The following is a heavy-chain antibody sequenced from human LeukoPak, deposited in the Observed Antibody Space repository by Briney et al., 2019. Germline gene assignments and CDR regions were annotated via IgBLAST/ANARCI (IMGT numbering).Heavy chain of an antibody. CDR1: GFTFSSYA. V-gene: IGHV3-23*01. D-gene: IGHD6-19*01. J-gene: IGHJ4*02. CDR3: ANPPTHSSGWHHCFDY. Sequence: GGSLRLSCAASGFTFSSYAMSWVRQAPGKGLEWVSAISGSGGSTYYADSVKGRFTISRDNSKNTLYLQMNSLRAEDTAVYYCANPPTHSSGWHHCFDYWGQGTLVTVSS. CDR2: ISGSGGST.